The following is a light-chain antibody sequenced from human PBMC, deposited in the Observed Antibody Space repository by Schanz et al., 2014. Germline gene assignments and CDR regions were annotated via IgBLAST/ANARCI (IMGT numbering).Light chain of an antibody. CDR1: QSISTY. V-gene: IGKV1-5*03. J-gene: IGKJ2*01. CDR3: QQYNSYPYT. Sequence: DVQMTQSPFILSASVGDRVTVTCRASQSISTYLAWYQQKPGKAPNLLIYQASTLQTGVPSRFSGTGSGTEFSLTITSLQPDDFATYYCQQYNSYPYTFGQGTKLEIK. CDR2: QAS.